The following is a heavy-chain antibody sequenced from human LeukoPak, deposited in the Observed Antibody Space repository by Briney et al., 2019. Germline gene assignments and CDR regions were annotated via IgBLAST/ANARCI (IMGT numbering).Heavy chain of an antibody. CDR3: ARVGGSGSYFWFDP. CDR1: GGSISSSTYY. J-gene: IGHJ5*02. V-gene: IGHV4-39*07. D-gene: IGHD3-10*01. Sequence: SETLSLTCTVSGGSISSSTYYWGWIRQPPGKGLEWIGSIYKSGSTYYNPSLESRATMSVDTSKNQFSLKLSSVTAADTAVYYCARVGGSGSYFWFDPWGQGTLVTVSS. CDR2: IYKSGST.